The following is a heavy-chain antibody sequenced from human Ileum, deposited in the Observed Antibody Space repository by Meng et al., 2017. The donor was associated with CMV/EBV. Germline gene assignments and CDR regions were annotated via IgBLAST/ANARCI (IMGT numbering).Heavy chain of an antibody. CDR3: ARTPGYCSDADCYSNHFDY. V-gene: IGHV3-21*01. CDR2: ISSSSSYI. Sequence: GESLKISCAASGFTFSSYSMNWVRQAPGKGLEWVSSISSSSSYIYYADSVKGRFTISRDNAKDSLYLQMNSLRVDDTAVYFCARTPGYCSDADCYSNHFDYWGQGTLVTVSS. J-gene: IGHJ4*02. CDR1: GFTFSSYS. D-gene: IGHD2-15*01.